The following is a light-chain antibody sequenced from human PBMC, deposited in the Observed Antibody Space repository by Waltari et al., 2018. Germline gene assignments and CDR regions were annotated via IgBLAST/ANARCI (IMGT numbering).Light chain of an antibody. CDR2: DAS. Sequence: DIVLTQSPGTLSVSPGETATLPCRASQAVSNYLGWYQQKPGQPPRLLINDASNRAPGVPARFSGSGSGTDFTLTISSLEPEDFGVYYCLQYYSAPRTFGGGTKVEIK. J-gene: IGKJ4*01. V-gene: IGKV3-11*01. CDR1: QAVSNY. CDR3: LQYYSAPRT.